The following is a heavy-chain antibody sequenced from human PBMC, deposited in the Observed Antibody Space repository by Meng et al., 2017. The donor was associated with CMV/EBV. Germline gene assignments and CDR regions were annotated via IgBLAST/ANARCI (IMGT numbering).Heavy chain of an antibody. V-gene: IGHV1-18*01. Sequence: QVQLVESGAEVKKPGASVKVSCKASGYTFSSYGISWVRQAPGQGLEWMGWISGYNGQTKYAQKFQGRVTMTTDTPTSTAYMELRSLRSDDTAVYYCARAPIFSGGDCSHWGQGTLVTVSS. D-gene: IGHD2-21*02. CDR2: ISGYNGQT. J-gene: IGHJ4*02. CDR3: ARAPIFSGGDCSH. CDR1: GYTFSSYG.